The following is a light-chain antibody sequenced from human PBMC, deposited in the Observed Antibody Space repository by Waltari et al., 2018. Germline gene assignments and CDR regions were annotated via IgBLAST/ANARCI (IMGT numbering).Light chain of an antibody. CDR3: QQYGSSLLIT. CDR2: GAS. V-gene: IGKV3-20*01. Sequence: EIVLTQSPGTLSLSPGERATLSCRASQSVSSRYLAWYQQKPGQAPRLLIYGASSRATGIPDRFSGSGSGTDFTLTISRLEPEDFAVYNCQQYGSSLLITFGQGTRLEIK. J-gene: IGKJ5*01. CDR1: QSVSSRY.